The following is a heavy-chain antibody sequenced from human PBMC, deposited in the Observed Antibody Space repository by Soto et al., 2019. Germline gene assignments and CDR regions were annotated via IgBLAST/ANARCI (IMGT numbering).Heavy chain of an antibody. CDR1: GGSISSSSYY. J-gene: IGHJ5*02. Sequence: QLQLQESGPGLVKPSETLSLTCTVAGGSISSSSYYWGWIRQPPGKGLEWIGSIYYSGSSYYNPSLKSRVTISVDTSKNHFSLKLSSVTAADTAVYYCARQSSRATGGTSVDPWGQGTLVTVSS. CDR2: IYYSGSS. V-gene: IGHV4-39*01. CDR3: ARQSSRATGGTSVDP. D-gene: IGHD6-13*01.